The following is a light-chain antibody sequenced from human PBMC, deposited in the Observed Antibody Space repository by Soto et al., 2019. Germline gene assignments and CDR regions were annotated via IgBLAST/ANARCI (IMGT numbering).Light chain of an antibody. CDR3: QQYNNGPPWT. Sequence: EIVMTQSPATLSVSPGERATLSCRASQSVSSNLAWYQQKPAQAPRLLIYDASTRATGIPARFSDSRSGTEFTLTISSLQSEDFAVYYCQQYNNGPPWTFGQGTKLEIK. CDR1: QSVSSN. V-gene: IGKV3-15*01. CDR2: DAS. J-gene: IGKJ2*02.